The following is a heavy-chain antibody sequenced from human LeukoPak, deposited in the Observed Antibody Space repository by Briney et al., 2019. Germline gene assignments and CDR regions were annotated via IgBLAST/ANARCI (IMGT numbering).Heavy chain of an antibody. CDR2: ISYDGSNK. D-gene: IGHD3-10*01. CDR1: GFTFSSYA. V-gene: IGHV3-30-3*02. J-gene: IGHJ4*02. Sequence: GGSLRLSCAASGFTFSSYAMHWVRQAPGKGLEWVAVISYDGSNKYYADSVKGRFTISRDTSRNTLFLQMNSLRTEDTAVYYCAKPYYGSGSYWDCFDYWGQGTLVTVSS. CDR3: AKPYYGSGSYWDCFDY.